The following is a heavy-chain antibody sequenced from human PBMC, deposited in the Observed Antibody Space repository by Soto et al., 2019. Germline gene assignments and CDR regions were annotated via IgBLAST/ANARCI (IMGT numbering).Heavy chain of an antibody. V-gene: IGHV4-34*01. CDR1: GGSFSGYY. CDR3: ARVLAAGRYDAFDI. Sequence: QVQLQQWGAGLLKPSETLSLTCAVYGGSFSGYYWSWIRQPPGKGLEWIGEINHSGSTNYNPSLKSRVTRSVDTSKNQFSLKLSSVTAADTAVYYCARVLAAGRYDAFDIWGQGTMVTVSS. D-gene: IGHD6-13*01. J-gene: IGHJ3*02. CDR2: INHSGST.